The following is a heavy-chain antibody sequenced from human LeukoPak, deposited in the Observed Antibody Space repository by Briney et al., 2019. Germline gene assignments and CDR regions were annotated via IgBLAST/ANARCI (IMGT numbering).Heavy chain of an antibody. CDR1: GFTFSSYA. J-gene: IGHJ6*03. Sequence: GGSLRLSCAASGFTFSSYAMSWVRQAPGKGLEWVSAISGSGGSTYYADSVKGRFTISRDNSKNTLYLQMNSLRAEDTAVYYCAKDYRVRSWLLYYMDVWGKGTTVTVSS. D-gene: IGHD6-13*01. CDR2: ISGSGGST. V-gene: IGHV3-23*01. CDR3: AKDYRVRSWLLYYMDV.